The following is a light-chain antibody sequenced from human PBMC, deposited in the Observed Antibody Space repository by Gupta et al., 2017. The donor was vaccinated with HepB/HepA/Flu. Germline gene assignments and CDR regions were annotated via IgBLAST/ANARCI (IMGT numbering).Light chain of an antibody. Sequence: QSVLTPPPSASGTPGPRVTISCSGSSSNIGTYNVYWYQQVPGTAPKLLIYRNNQRPSGVPDRFSGSKSGTSASLAISGLRSEDEADYYCAAWDDSLWGLFGGGTKLTVL. J-gene: IGLJ2*01. CDR3: AAWDDSLWGL. CDR1: SSNIGTYN. V-gene: IGLV1-47*01. CDR2: RNN.